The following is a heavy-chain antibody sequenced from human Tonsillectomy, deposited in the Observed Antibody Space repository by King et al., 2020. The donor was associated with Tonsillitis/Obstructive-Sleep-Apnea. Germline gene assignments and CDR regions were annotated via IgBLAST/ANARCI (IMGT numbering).Heavy chain of an antibody. CDR1: GFTFDDYA. CDR3: AKAHQTGGYYQASDFDS. Sequence: VQLVQSGGDLVQPGRSLRLSCAASGFTFDDYAMHWVRQVPGKGLEWVSGISWNSGSIGYADSVKGRFTISRDNAKNSLYLQMNSLRTEDTALYYCAKAHQTGGYYQASDFDSWGQGTLVTVSS. J-gene: IGHJ4*02. V-gene: IGHV3-9*01. D-gene: IGHD3-3*01. CDR2: ISWNSGSI.